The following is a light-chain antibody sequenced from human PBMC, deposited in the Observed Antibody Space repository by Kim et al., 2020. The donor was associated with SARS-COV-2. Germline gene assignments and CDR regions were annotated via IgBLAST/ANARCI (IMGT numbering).Light chain of an antibody. CDR3: AVWDDSLKQGV. V-gene: IGLV1-44*01. CDR1: SSNIGSNN. CDR2: NNN. J-gene: IGLJ3*02. Sequence: QPVLTQPPSASGTPGQRVTISCSGSSSNIGSNNVVWYQQLPGAAPNLLIYNNNQRPSGIPDRFSGSRSGTSASLAISGLQSGDEADYYCAVWDDSLKQGVFGGGTQLTVL.